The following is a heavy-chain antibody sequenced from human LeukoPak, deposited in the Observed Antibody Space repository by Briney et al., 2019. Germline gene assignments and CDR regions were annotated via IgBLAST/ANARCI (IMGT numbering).Heavy chain of an antibody. Sequence: GGSLRLSCAASGFTFSSYSMNWFRQAPGKGLEWVSSISSSSSYIYYADSVKGRFTISRDNAKNSLYLQMNSLRAEDTAVYYCAREGMIVLVYDIWGQGTMVTVSS. CDR3: AREGMIVLVYDI. CDR1: GFTFSSYS. J-gene: IGHJ3*02. D-gene: IGHD3-22*01. V-gene: IGHV3-21*01. CDR2: ISSSSSYI.